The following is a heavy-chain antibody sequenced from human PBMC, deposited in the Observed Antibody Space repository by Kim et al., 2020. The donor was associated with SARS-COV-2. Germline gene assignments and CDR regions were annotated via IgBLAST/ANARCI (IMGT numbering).Heavy chain of an antibody. D-gene: IGHD3-16*01. CDR2: ISYDGRNE. V-gene: IGHV3-30*04. Sequence: GGSLRLSCADSGFTFRTYAMHWVRQAPGKGLEWVAVISYDGRNEYYADSVKGRFTISRDNSKNTLYLQMNSLRAEDTAMYYCARDSFGGVVRGVDYWGEGTLGTVSS. J-gene: IGHJ4*02. CDR3: ARDSFGGVVRGVDY. CDR1: GFTFRTYA.